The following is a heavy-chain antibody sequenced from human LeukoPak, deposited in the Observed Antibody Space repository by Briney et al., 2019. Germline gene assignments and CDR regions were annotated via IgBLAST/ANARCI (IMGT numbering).Heavy chain of an antibody. CDR3: ARWGFCSGGSCYSEPFDY. Sequence: GASVKVSCKASGYTFTSYYMHWVRQAPGQGLEWMGIINPSGGSTRYAQKFQGRVTMTRDTSTSTVYMELGSLRSEDTAVYFCARWGFCSGGSCYSEPFDYWGQGTLVTVSS. V-gene: IGHV1-46*01. CDR2: INPSGGST. D-gene: IGHD2-15*01. CDR1: GYTFTSYY. J-gene: IGHJ4*02.